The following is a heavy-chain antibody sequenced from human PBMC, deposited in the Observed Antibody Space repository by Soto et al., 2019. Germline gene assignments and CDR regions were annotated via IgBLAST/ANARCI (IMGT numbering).Heavy chain of an antibody. J-gene: IGHJ6*02. CDR1: GYTFTSYD. CDR2: MNPNSGNT. D-gene: IGHD1-20*01. V-gene: IGHV1-8*01. CDR3: ARDPITGTTSGEDYYYYGMDV. Sequence: ASVKGSCKTSGYTFTSYDINWVRQATGQGLEWMGWMNPNSGNTGYAQKFQGRVTMTRNTSISTAYMELSSLRSEDTAVYYCARDPITGTTSGEDYYYYGMDVWGQGTTVTVSS.